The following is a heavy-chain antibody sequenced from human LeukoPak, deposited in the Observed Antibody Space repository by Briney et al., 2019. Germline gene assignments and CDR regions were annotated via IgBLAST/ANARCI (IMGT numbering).Heavy chain of an antibody. J-gene: IGHJ4*02. CDR3: ERMEVAGVFDY. V-gene: IGHV3-53*01. D-gene: IGHD3-10*01. CDR1: GFTVSSNY. CDR2: IYSGGST. Sequence: QTGGSLRLSCAASGFTVSSNYLSWVRQAPGKGLEWVSVIYSGGSTYYADSVKGRFTISRGNSKNTLYLQMNSLRAEDTAVYYCERMEVAGVFDYGAKGPLVPVPS.